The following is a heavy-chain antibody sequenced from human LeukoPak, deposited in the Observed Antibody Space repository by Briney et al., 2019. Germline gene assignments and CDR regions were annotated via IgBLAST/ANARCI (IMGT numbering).Heavy chain of an antibody. CDR1: ESIVSGNY. V-gene: IGHV3-66*01. CDR3: AHYDFWSGHALDI. Sequence: GGSLRLSCAASESIVSGNYMTWVRQAPGKGLEWLSVIYTGGGTYYADSVKGRFTISRDTSKTTVYLQMNSLRGDDTAIYYCAHYDFWSGHALDIWGQGTTVTVSS. J-gene: IGHJ3*02. CDR2: IYTGGGT. D-gene: IGHD3-3*01.